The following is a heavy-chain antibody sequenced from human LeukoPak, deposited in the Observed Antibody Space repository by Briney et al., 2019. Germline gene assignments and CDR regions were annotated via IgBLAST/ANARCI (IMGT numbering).Heavy chain of an antibody. J-gene: IGHJ4*02. CDR1: GITVSNAW. D-gene: IGHD6-19*01. CDR2: IKSNSAGGAT. V-gene: IGHV3-15*01. CDR3: TTDKFSSGWYGGFDS. Sequence: GGSLRLSCAASGITVSNAWMSWVRQAPGKGLEWVGRIKSNSAGGATDFAAPVKGRFTMSRDDSKNTLFLQMNSLKSEDTAVYYCTTDKFSSGWYGGFDSWGQGTLVTVSS.